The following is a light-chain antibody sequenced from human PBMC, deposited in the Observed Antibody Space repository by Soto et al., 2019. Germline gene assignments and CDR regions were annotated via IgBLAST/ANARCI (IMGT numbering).Light chain of an antibody. CDR1: QSVGSY. V-gene: IGKV3-11*01. CDR2: DAS. J-gene: IGKJ5*01. Sequence: EIVLIQSLATLCLSTREGATLSFRASQSVGSYLAWYQHKPGQAPRLLISDASNRATGIPARFSGSGSGTDFTLTFSSLEPEDFAVYYCQQRSFSITFGQGARLE. CDR3: QQRSFSIT.